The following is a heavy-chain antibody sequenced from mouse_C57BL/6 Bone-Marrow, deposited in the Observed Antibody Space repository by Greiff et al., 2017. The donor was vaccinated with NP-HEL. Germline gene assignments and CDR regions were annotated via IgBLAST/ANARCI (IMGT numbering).Heavy chain of an antibody. D-gene: IGHD1-1*01. V-gene: IGHV1-72*01. J-gene: IGHJ2*01. Sequence: QVPLQQPGAELVKPGASVNLSCKASGYTFTNYWMHWVKQRPGRGLEWIGRIDPNSGGTKYNEQVKSKATLTVDKPSSTAYMQLSSLTSEDSAVYYCARYDYGSGYFDYWGQGTTLTVSS. CDR2: IDPNSGGT. CDR3: ARYDYGSGYFDY. CDR1: GYTFTNYW.